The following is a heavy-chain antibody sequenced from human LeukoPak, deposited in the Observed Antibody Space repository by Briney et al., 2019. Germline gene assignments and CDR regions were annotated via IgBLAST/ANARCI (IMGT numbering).Heavy chain of an antibody. D-gene: IGHD6-19*01. J-gene: IGHJ4*02. CDR1: GGSISDYY. CDR3: ARGVRSSGWPYFDY. V-gene: IGHV4-59*01. Sequence: SETLSLTCTISGGSISDYYWSWIRQPPGGGLEWIGYIHYSESINYNPSLRSRVTIPLDTSKNQFSLMLNSMTAADAAVYYCARGVRSSGWPYFDYWGQGALVTVSS. CDR2: IHYSESI.